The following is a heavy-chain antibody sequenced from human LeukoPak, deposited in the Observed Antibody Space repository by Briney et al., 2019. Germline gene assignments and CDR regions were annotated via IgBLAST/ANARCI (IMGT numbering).Heavy chain of an antibody. J-gene: IGHJ6*02. Sequence: ASVKVSCKASGYTFTGYYMHWVRQAPGQGLEWMGWINPNSGGTNYAQKFQGRVTMTRDTSISTAHMELSRLRSDDTAVYYCASDSITMVRGVPKWSVDGSRTHYYGMDVWGQGTTVTVSS. CDR3: ASDSITMVRGVPKWSVDGSRTHYYGMDV. D-gene: IGHD3-10*01. V-gene: IGHV1-2*02. CDR2: INPNSGGT. CDR1: GYTFTGYY.